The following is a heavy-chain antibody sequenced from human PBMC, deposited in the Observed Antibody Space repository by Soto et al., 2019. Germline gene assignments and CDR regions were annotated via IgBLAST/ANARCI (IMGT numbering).Heavy chain of an antibody. CDR1: GFTFDDYS. J-gene: IGHJ4*02. V-gene: IGHV3-43*01. CDR3: GKDAAVSDYTNVDY. Sequence: EVQLVESGGVVVQPGGSLRLSCAASGFTFDDYSMHWVRQAPGKGLEWVSLISWDGRSTYYADSVKGRFTVSRDNSKSSLYLQMNSLTTEDTAFYYCGKDAAVSDYTNVDYWGQGALVTVSS. CDR2: ISWDGRST. D-gene: IGHD4-4*01.